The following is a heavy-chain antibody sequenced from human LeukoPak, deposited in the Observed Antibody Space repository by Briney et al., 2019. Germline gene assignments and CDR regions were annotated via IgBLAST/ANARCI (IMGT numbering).Heavy chain of an antibody. Sequence: ASVKVSCKASRSTFTTYDINWVRQATGQGLEWMGWINPHSGTTDYAQKFQGRVTMTRDTSTDTIYMELSSLRSEDTAVYYCARGGWYGKWGNNAMDVWGQGTTVTVSS. D-gene: IGHD3-10*01. J-gene: IGHJ6*02. V-gene: IGHV1-8*01. CDR3: ARGGWYGKWGNNAMDV. CDR2: INPHSGTT. CDR1: RSTFTTYD.